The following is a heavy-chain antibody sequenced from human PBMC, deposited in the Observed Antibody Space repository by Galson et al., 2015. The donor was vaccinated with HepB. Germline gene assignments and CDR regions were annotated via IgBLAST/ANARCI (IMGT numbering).Heavy chain of an antibody. CDR1: GYTFTGYY. CDR3: AREGLLAAAGTDFQSKEFDY. J-gene: IGHJ4*02. D-gene: IGHD6-13*01. CDR2: INPNSGGT. Sequence: SVKVSCKASGYTFTGYYMHWVRQAPGQGLEWMGWINPNSGGTNYAQKFQGWVTMTRDTSISTAYMELSRLRSDDTAVYYCAREGLLAAAGTDFQSKEFDYWGQGTLVTVSS. V-gene: IGHV1-2*04.